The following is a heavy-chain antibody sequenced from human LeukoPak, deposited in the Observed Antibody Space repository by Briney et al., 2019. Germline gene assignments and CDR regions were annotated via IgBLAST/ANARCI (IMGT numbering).Heavy chain of an antibody. CDR2: ISSNGGST. CDR1: GFTFSSYA. D-gene: IGHD3-10*01. V-gene: IGHV3-64*01. J-gene: IGHJ3*02. Sequence: HAGGSLRLSCAASGFTFSSYAMHWVRQAPGKGLEYVSAISSNGGSTYYANSVKGRFTISRDNSKKTLYLQMGRLRAEDTAVYYCARDSGKWVSDAFDIWGQGTMVTVSS. CDR3: ARDSGKWVSDAFDI.